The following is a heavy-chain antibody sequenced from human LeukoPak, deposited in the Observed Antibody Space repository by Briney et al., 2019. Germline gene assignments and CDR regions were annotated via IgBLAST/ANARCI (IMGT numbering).Heavy chain of an antibody. J-gene: IGHJ4*02. V-gene: IGHV3-30*19. Sequence: GGSLRLSCAASGFTFSSYGMHWVRQAPGKGLEWVAVISYDGSNKYYADSVKGRFTISRDNSKNTLYLQMNSLRAEDTAVYYCARDLLGGVFDYWGQGTLVTVSS. CDR2: ISYDGSNK. CDR1: GFTFSSYG. D-gene: IGHD3-16*01. CDR3: ARDLLGGVFDY.